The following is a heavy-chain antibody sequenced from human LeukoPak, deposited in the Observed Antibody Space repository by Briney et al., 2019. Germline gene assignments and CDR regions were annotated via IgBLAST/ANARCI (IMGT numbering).Heavy chain of an antibody. J-gene: IGHJ4*02. CDR2: IYHSGST. Sequence: PSETLSLTCAVSGGSISSGGYSWSWIRQPPGKGLEWIGYIYHSGSTYYNPSLKSRVTISVDTSKNQFSLKLSSVTAADTAVYYCARGTYCGGDCYSSVSDFDYWGQGTLVTVSS. D-gene: IGHD2-21*02. V-gene: IGHV4-30-2*01. CDR3: ARGTYCGGDCYSSVSDFDY. CDR1: GGSISSGGYS.